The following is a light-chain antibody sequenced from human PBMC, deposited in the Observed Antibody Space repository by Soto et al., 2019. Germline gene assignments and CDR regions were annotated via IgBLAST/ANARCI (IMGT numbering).Light chain of an antibody. J-gene: IGLJ1*01. Sequence: QSALTQPASVSGSPGQSITISCTGTSSDVGGYNYVSWYQQHPGKAPKLMIYEVSNRPSGVSNRFSGSKSGNTASLTISGLQAEDEADYYCNSYAGSNVYVFGTGTKLTVL. CDR3: NSYAGSNVYV. CDR1: SSDVGGYNY. CDR2: EVS. V-gene: IGLV2-14*01.